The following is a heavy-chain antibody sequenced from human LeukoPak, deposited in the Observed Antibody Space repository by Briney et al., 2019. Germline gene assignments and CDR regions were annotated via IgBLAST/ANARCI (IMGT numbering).Heavy chain of an antibody. CDR1: GGSISSGSYY. Sequence: ASQTLSLTCTVSGGSISSGSYYWSWIRQPAGEGLEWIGRTYTSGSTNYNPSLKSRVTISVDTSKNQFSLKLSSVTAADTAVYYCAGGSPRLAVTIDYWGQGTLVTVSS. CDR2: TYTSGST. V-gene: IGHV4-61*02. D-gene: IGHD6-19*01. J-gene: IGHJ4*02. CDR3: AGGSPRLAVTIDY.